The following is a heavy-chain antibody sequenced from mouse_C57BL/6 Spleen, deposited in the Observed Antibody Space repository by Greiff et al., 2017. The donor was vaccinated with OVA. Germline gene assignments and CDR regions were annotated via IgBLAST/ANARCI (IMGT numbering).Heavy chain of an antibody. CDR3: ARHGVLYCGRSSWFAY. J-gene: IGHJ3*01. Sequence: QVQLQQPGAELVRPGSSVKLSCKASGYTFTSYWMHWVKQRPIQGLEWIGNIDPSDSETHYNQKFKDKATLTVDKSSSTAYMQLSSLTSEDSAVYSCARHGVLYCGRSSWFAYWGQGTLVTVSA. D-gene: IGHD2-1*01. CDR1: GYTFTSYW. V-gene: IGHV1-52*01. CDR2: IDPSDSET.